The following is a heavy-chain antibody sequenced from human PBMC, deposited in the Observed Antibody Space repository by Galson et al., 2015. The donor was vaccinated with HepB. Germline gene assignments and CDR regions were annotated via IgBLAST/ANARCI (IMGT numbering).Heavy chain of an antibody. CDR1: GFTFSSYS. Sequence: SMRLSCAAFGFTFSSYSMNWVRQAPGKRREWVSSISSSSSYIYNANSVKGRFTISRDNAKNSLYLQMNSLRAEDTAVYYCERDPMVRGVIIKGRSNWFDPWGQGTLVTVSS. CDR3: ERDPMVRGVIIKGRSNWFDP. V-gene: IGHV3-21*01. CDR2: ISSSSSYI. D-gene: IGHD3-10*01. J-gene: IGHJ5*02.